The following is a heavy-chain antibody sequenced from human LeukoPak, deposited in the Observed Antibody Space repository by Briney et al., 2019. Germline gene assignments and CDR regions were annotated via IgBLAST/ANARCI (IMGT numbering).Heavy chain of an antibody. J-gene: IGHJ4*02. CDR2: INDREST. CDR3: ARNPRDGYTFDN. Sequence: SETLSLTCTVSGGSISSYYWSWIRQPPGKGLEWIGEINDRESTNYNPSLRSRVTISVDKSNNQFSLKLSSVTAADTAVYYCARNPRDGYTFDNWGQGILVTVSS. D-gene: IGHD5-24*01. CDR1: GGSISSYY. V-gene: IGHV4-34*01.